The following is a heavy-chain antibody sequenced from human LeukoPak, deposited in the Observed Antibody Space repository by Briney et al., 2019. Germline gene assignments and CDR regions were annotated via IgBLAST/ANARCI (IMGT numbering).Heavy chain of an antibody. Sequence: PGGSLRLSCAASGFTFNTYSMNWVRQAPGKGLEWVSYIRGSRGNKDYADSVRGRFTITRDNARNSLFLQMNSLRAEDTAVYYCAREDGYCSGGNCYSYFDSWGQGTLVTVSS. CDR2: IRGSRGNK. V-gene: IGHV3-48*04. CDR1: GFTFNTYS. CDR3: AREDGYCSGGNCYSYFDS. J-gene: IGHJ4*02. D-gene: IGHD2-15*01.